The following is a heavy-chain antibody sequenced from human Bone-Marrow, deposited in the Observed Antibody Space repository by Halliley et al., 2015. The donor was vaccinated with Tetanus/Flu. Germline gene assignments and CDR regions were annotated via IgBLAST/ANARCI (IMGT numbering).Heavy chain of an antibody. Sequence: LEWVANKNQIGSEDYYVDSVKGRFPISRDNAKNSLYLQMNSLRADDTAVYYCARGDRNFDSWGQGTLVTVSS. V-gene: IGHV3-7*04. D-gene: IGHD2-21*02. CDR2: KNQIGSED. J-gene: IGHJ4*02. CDR3: ARGDRNFDS.